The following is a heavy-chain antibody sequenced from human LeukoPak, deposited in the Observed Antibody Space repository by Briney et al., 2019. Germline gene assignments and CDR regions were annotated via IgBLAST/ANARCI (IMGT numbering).Heavy chain of an antibody. CDR1: GGSISSGGYY. J-gene: IGHJ5*02. CDR3: ARHKQWLVRPPPSWFDP. CDR2: IYYSGST. D-gene: IGHD6-19*01. V-gene: IGHV4-31*03. Sequence: SQTLSLTCTVSGGSISSGGYYWSWIRQHPGKGLEWIGYIYYSGSTYYNPSPKSRVTISVDTSKNQFSLKLSSVTAADTAVYYCARHKQWLVRPPPSWFDPWGQGTLVTVSS.